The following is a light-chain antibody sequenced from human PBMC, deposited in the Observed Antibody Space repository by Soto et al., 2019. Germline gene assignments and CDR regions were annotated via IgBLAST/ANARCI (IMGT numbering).Light chain of an antibody. CDR3: QQYNSYFAWT. V-gene: IGKV1-5*03. Sequence: TQSPGTLSLSPGERATLSCRASQSFSSSYLAWYQQKPGKAPKVLIYKASSLESGVPSRFSGSGSGTEFTLTISSLQPDDFATYYCQQYNSYFAWTFGQGTKV. CDR2: KAS. J-gene: IGKJ1*01. CDR1: QSFSSS.